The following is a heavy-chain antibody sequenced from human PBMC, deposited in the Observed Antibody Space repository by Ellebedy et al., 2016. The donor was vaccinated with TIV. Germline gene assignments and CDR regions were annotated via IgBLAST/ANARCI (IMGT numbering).Heavy chain of an antibody. CDR2: ISGSGDRT. V-gene: IGHV3-23*01. D-gene: IGHD1-26*01. CDR1: GFTFSSYA. J-gene: IGHJ4*02. CDR3: ARAGNSGSYYVWNFDY. Sequence: PGGSLRLSCAASGFTFSSYAMTWVRQDPGKGLEWVSSISGSGDRTYYPDSVKGRFTISRDNSKNTLYLQMNSLRAEDTAVYYCARAGNSGSYYVWNFDYWGQGTLVTVSS.